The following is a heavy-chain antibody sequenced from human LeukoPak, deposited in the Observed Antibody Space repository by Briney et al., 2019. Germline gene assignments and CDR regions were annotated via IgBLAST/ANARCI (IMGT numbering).Heavy chain of an antibody. CDR1: GFTFSDYT. D-gene: IGHD2/OR15-2a*01. CDR2: ISSSSSYI. V-gene: IGHV3-21*01. Sequence: NPGGSLRLSCAASGFTFSDYTMNWVRQAPGKGLEWVSSISSSSSYIYYADSVKGRFTISRDNAKNSLYLQMNSLRAEDTAVYYCARVSILIVPYYAFDIWGQGTMVTVSS. J-gene: IGHJ3*02. CDR3: ARVSILIVPYYAFDI.